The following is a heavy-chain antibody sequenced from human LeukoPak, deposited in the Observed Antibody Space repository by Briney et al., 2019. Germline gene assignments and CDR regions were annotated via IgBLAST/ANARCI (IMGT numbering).Heavy chain of an antibody. D-gene: IGHD5-24*01. V-gene: IGHV3-23*01. CDR2: ISGSGGST. J-gene: IGHJ1*01. CDR1: GFTFSSYA. CDR3: AKDARDGYNYAEYFQH. Sequence: PGGSLRLSCAASGFTFSSYAMSWVRQAPGKGLEWVSAISGSGGSTYYADSVKGRFTISRDNSKNTLYLQMNSLRAEDTAVYYCAKDARDGYNYAEYFQHWGQGTLVTVSS.